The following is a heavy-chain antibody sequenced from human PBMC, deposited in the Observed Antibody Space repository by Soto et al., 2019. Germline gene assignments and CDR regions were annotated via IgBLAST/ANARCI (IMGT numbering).Heavy chain of an antibody. V-gene: IGHV4-39*01. Sequence: PSETLSLTCSVSGDSINTADYFWAWIRQTPGKGLEWIGSIYYSANTYYNPSLKSRVTISVDTSKNQFSLKLRSVTAADTAFYYCARPNADSSGYYRVENWFDPWGQGTLVTVSS. D-gene: IGHD3-22*01. CDR3: ARPNADSSGYYRVENWFDP. CDR2: IYYSANT. J-gene: IGHJ5*02. CDR1: GDSINTADYF.